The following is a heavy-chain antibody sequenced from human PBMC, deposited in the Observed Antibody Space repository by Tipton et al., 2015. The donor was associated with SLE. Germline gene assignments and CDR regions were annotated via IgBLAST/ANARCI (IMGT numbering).Heavy chain of an antibody. CDR1: GGSISGTTYY. J-gene: IGHJ6*03. CDR3: ARDGVIAMGYYMDV. Sequence: LRLSCTVSGGSISGTTYYWSWIRQPAGRGLEWIGRVFSSGHTNYNPSLKSRVTMSVDTSKNQFSLKLSSVTAADTAVYYCARDGVIAMGYYMDVWGKGTTVTVSS. CDR2: VFSSGHT. D-gene: IGHD2-21*01. V-gene: IGHV4-61*02.